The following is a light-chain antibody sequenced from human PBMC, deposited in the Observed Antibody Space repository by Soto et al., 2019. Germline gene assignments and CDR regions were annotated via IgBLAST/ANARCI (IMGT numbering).Light chain of an antibody. CDR2: GAS. CDR1: QNVDSNY. V-gene: IGKV3-20*01. CDR3: QQYGSLSWT. Sequence: EIVLTQSPGTLSLSPGERATLSCRASQNVDSNYLAWYQQKPGQAPRIIIFGASGRATCIPDRFSGSGSGTDFTLTISSLEPEDFAVYYCQQYGSLSWTFGHGTKVEIK. J-gene: IGKJ1*01.